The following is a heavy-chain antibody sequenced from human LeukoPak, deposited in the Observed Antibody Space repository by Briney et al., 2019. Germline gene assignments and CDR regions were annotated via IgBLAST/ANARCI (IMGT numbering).Heavy chain of an antibody. Sequence: PGGSLRLSCAASGFTFSSYGMHWVRQAPGKGLEWVAIISYDGSNKYYADSVKGRFTISRDNSKNTLYLQMNSLRAEDTAVYYCAKERGYSSRFFDYWGQGTLVTVSS. D-gene: IGHD6-13*01. CDR3: AKERGYSSRFFDY. CDR2: ISYDGSNK. V-gene: IGHV3-30*18. J-gene: IGHJ4*02. CDR1: GFTFSSYG.